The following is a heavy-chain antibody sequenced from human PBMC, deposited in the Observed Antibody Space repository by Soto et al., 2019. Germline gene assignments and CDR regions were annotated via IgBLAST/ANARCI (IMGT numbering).Heavy chain of an antibody. J-gene: IGHJ4*02. V-gene: IGHV5-10-1*01. CDR3: VRVLYRSGWLIDY. CDR2: IDPSDSYT. Sequence: GESLKISCKGSGFIFSNYWITWVRQTPGKGLEWMGRIDPSDSYTNFSPSFQGHVTISADKSISAAYLQWGSLMASDTAIYYCVRVLYRSGWLIDYWGQGTLVTVSS. D-gene: IGHD6-13*01. CDR1: GFIFSNYW.